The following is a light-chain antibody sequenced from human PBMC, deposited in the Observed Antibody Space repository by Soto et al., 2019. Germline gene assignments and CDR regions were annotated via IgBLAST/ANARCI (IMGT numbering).Light chain of an antibody. V-gene: IGKV1-17*01. CDR1: QAIRND. Sequence: DIQMTESPSSLSAAVGDGVTINCRASQAIRNDLAWYQQKPAKAPKRLIYAASSLESGVPSRFSGSGSGTEFTLTISSLQPEDSATYYCLQHKTYPRTFGQGTKVDIK. J-gene: IGKJ1*01. CDR2: AAS. CDR3: LQHKTYPRT.